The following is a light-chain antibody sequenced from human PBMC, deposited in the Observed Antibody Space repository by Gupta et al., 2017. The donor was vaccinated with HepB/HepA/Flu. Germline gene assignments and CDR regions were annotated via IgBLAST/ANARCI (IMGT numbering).Light chain of an antibody. V-gene: IGKV3-20*01. CDR2: GAS. CDR1: QSVSSSY. CDR3: QQECSSPIT. J-gene: IGKJ4*01. Sequence: EIVLTQSPGTLSLSPGERATLSCRASQSVSSSYLAWYQQKPGQAPRLLIYGASSRATGIPDRFSGSGSGTDFTLTISILEPEDFAVYYCQQECSSPITFGGGTKVEIK.